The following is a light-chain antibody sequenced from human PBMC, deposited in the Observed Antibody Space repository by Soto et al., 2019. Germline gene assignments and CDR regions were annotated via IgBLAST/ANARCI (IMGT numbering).Light chain of an antibody. J-gene: IGKJ5*01. CDR2: GAF. CDR3: QQRHMWPIT. CDR1: QSVSSN. V-gene: IGKV3-15*01. Sequence: IVMTQSPATLSVSPGERVTLSCRASQSVSSNLAWYQQKPGQAPSLLIYGAFTRATGIPARFSGTGSGTDFTLTISSLEPEDSAVYYCQQRHMWPITFGQGTRLEIK.